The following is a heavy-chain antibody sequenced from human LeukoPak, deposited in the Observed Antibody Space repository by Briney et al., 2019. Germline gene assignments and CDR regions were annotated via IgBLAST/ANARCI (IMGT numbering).Heavy chain of an antibody. CDR2: VDPDGVT. J-gene: IGHJ6*03. CDR1: GFTVSINY. D-gene: IGHD2-15*01. CDR3: AKRADGCSGVSCYYYYMDV. Sequence: GGSLRLSCVGSGFTVSINYMSWVRQAPGKGLEWVSFVDPDGVTSYADSVKGRFTISRDNSKNILYLQLTTLRAEDTAIYYCAKRADGCSGVSCYYYYMDVWGKGTTVTVSS. V-gene: IGHV3-53*01.